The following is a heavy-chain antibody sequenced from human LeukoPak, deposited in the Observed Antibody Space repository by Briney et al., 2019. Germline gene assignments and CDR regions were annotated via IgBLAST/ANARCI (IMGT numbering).Heavy chain of an antibody. Sequence: SETLSLTCAVYGGSFSGYYWSWIRQTAGKGLEWIGEINHSGSAKYNPSLKSRVSISVTLSKNQFSLDLSSVTAADAAVYYCARGQALYSDASGYYAGGFYYFDKWGQGTLVTVSS. D-gene: IGHD3-22*01. V-gene: IGHV4-34*01. CDR3: ARGQALYSDASGYYAGGFYYFDK. J-gene: IGHJ4*02. CDR2: INHSGSA. CDR1: GGSFSGYY.